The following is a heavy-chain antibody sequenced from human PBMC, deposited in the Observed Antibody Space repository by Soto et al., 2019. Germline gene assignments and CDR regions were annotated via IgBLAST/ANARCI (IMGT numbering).Heavy chain of an antibody. CDR3: ATSYDTGFDP. V-gene: IGHV1-18*04. CDR1: GYPFIKYG. CDR2: IKVDSGYT. Sequence: QLQLVQSAAEVKKPGASVRVSCKAYGYPFIKYGISWIRQAPEQGLEWMGWIKVDSGYTNYAQKFQGRVTMTADTSSDTAFMELRSLRLDDTAVYFCATSYDTGFDPWGQRNLVSVSS. D-gene: IGHD3-9*01. J-gene: IGHJ5*02.